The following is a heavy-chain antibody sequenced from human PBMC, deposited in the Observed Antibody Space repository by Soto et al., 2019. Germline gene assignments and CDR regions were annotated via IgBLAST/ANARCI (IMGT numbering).Heavy chain of an antibody. CDR3: ARVDSSGYYTHPYFDY. J-gene: IGHJ4*02. D-gene: IGHD3-22*01. V-gene: IGHV4-31*03. Sequence: LSLTCTVSGGSISSGGYYWSWIRQHPGKGLEWIGYIYYSGSTYYNPSLKSRVTISVDTSKNQFSLKLSSVTAADTAVYYCARVDSSGYYTHPYFDYWGQGTLVTVSS. CDR1: GGSISSGGYY. CDR2: IYYSGST.